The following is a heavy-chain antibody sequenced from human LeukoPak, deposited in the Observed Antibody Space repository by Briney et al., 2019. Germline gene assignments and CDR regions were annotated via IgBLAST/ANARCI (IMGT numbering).Heavy chain of an antibody. Sequence: SVTLSLTCTVSGGSISSSSFYWDWIRQPPGKGLEWIGTICYSGSTYYNPSLKSRITISVDTSKNQFSLKLSSVTAADTAVYYCARHSRSGYSDYESAFDIWGQGTMVIVPS. CDR2: ICYSGST. CDR3: ARHSRSGYSDYESAFDI. J-gene: IGHJ3*02. D-gene: IGHD5-12*01. V-gene: IGHV4-39*01. CDR1: GGSISSSSFY.